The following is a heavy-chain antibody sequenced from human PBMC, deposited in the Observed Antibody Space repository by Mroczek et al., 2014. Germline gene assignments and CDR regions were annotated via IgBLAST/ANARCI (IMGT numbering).Heavy chain of an antibody. CDR2: IYYSGST. D-gene: IGHD3-22*01. CDR1: GGSISSSSYY. CDR3: ARQLSPGGDYITMIVVGISYYFDY. J-gene: IGHJ4*02. Sequence: QVQLQQWGPGLVKPSETLSLTCTVSGGSISSSSYYWGWIRQPPGKGLEWIGSIYYSGSTYYNPSLKSRVTISVDTSKNQFSLKLSSVTAADTAVYYCARQLSPGGDYITMIVVGISYYFDYWGQGTLVTVSS. V-gene: IGHV4-39*01.